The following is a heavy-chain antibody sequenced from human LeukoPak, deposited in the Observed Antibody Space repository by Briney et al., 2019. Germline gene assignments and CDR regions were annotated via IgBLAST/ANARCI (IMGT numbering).Heavy chain of an antibody. J-gene: IGHJ4*02. V-gene: IGHV3-30*02. CDR3: TKDSRRRKTYYYDSSALYFFDY. CDR1: GFTFSSYG. D-gene: IGHD3-22*01. CDR2: IRYDGSNK. Sequence: PGGSLRLSCAAPGFTFSSYGMHWVRQAPGKGLEWVTFIRYDGSNKYYADSVKGRFTISRDNSKNTLYLQMNSLRAEDTAVYYCTKDSRRRKTYYYDSSALYFFDYWGQGTLVTVSS.